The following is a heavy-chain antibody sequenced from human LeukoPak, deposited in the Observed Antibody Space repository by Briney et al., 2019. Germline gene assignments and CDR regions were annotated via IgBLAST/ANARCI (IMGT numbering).Heavy chain of an antibody. Sequence: PSETLSLTCTVSGGSISSGSYYWSWIRQPTGKGLEWIERIYTSGSTNYNPSLKSRVTISVDTSKNQFSLKLSSVTAADTAVCYCARARYYKSTAYHDYFDSWGQGTLVTVS. CDR3: ARARYYKSTAYHDYFDS. D-gene: IGHD2/OR15-2a*01. V-gene: IGHV4-61*02. CDR2: IYTSGST. J-gene: IGHJ4*02. CDR1: GGSISSGSYY.